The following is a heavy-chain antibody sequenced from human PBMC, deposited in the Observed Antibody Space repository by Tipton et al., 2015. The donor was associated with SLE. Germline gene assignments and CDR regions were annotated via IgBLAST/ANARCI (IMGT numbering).Heavy chain of an antibody. J-gene: IGHJ6*02. D-gene: IGHD2-8*01. V-gene: IGHV3-21*03. CDR3: SRVQLTLAYAIDV. CDR1: GFGFSTYS. Sequence: SLRLSCVDSGFGFSTYSMNWVRQAPGKGLEWVSSISSSSTYIYYADSVKGRFTISRDKAKNSLYLQMHSLRGEDTGVYYCSRVQLTLAYAIDVWGQGTTVIVSS. CDR2: ISSSSTYI.